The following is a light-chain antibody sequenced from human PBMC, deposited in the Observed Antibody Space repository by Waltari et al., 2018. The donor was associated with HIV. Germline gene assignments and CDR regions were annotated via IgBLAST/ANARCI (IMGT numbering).Light chain of an antibody. CDR1: SGSIASNS. V-gene: IGLV6-57*01. CDR3: QSYDSNTFWV. CDR2: EDN. Sequence: NFMLTQPHSVSESPGKTVTISCTRSSGSIASNSVQWYQQRPGSSPSTVIYEDNQRPSVVPDRFSGSIDSSSNSASLTISGLKTEDEADYYCQSYDSNTFWVFGGGTKLTVL. J-gene: IGLJ3*02.